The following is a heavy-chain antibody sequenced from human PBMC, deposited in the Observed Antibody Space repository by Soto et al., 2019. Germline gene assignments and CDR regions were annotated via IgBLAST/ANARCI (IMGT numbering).Heavy chain of an antibody. D-gene: IGHD2-8*02. Sequence: ASVKVSCKASGGTCSSYTISWVRQAPGQGLEWMGRIIPILGIANYAQKFQGRVTITADKSTSTAYMELSSLRSDDTAVYYCARDHGTGTFDYWGQGTLVTVSS. CDR3: ARDHGTGTFDY. J-gene: IGHJ4*02. V-gene: IGHV1-69*04. CDR2: IIPILGIA. CDR1: GGTCSSYT.